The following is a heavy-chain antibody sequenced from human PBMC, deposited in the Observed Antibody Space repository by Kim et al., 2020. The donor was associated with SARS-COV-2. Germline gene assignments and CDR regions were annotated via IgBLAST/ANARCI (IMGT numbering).Heavy chain of an antibody. J-gene: IGHJ6*02. CDR2: IYTSGTS. Sequence: SETLSLTCTVSGGSISSGSYYWSWIRQPAGKGLEWIGRIYTSGTSSYNPSLQSRLTISANTSKNQFSLKLSSVTAADTAVYYCARGGSFGDYGMAVWGQGTTVTVSS. V-gene: IGHV4-61*02. CDR3: ARGGSFGDYGMAV. D-gene: IGHD2-15*01. CDR1: GGSISSGSYY.